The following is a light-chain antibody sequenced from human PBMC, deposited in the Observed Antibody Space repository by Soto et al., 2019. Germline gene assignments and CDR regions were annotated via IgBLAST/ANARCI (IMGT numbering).Light chain of an antibody. V-gene: IGLV1-40*01. CDR3: QSYDSSLSGSSVV. CDR1: SSNIGAGYD. J-gene: IGLJ2*01. Sequence: QAVVTQPPSVSGAPGQRVTISCTGSSSNIGAGYDVHWYQQLPGTAPKLLIYGNSNRPSGVPDRFSGSKSGTSASLAITGLQAEDGADYYCQSYDSSLSGSSVVFGGGTKLTVL. CDR2: GNS.